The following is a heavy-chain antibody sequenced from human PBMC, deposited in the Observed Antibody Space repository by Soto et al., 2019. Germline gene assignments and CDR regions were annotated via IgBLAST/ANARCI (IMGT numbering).Heavy chain of an antibody. CDR3: ACIFSGGYGYGFYYYGMDV. V-gene: IGHV4-39*01. Sequence: PSETLSLTCTVSGGSISSSSYYWGWIRQPPGKGLEWIGSIYYSGSTYYNPSLKSRVTISVDTSKNQFSLKLSSVTAADTAVYYCACIFSGGYGYGFYYYGMDVWGQGITVTVS. D-gene: IGHD5-18*01. CDR1: GGSISSSSYY. CDR2: IYYSGST. J-gene: IGHJ6*02.